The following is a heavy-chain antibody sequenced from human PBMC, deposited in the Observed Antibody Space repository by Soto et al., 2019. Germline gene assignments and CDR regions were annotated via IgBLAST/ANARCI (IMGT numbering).Heavy chain of an antibody. Sequence: GGSLRLSCAASGFTFSSYGMHWVRQAPGKGLEWVAVISYDGSNKYYADSVKGRFTISRDNSKNTLYLQMNSLRAEDTAVYYCAKRRRAFGGVIAIDYWGQGTLVTVSS. V-gene: IGHV3-30*18. D-gene: IGHD3-16*02. CDR3: AKRRRAFGGVIAIDY. CDR2: ISYDGSNK. J-gene: IGHJ4*02. CDR1: GFTFSSYG.